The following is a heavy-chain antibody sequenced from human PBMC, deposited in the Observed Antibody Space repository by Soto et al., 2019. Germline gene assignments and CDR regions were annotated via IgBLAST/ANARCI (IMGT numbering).Heavy chain of an antibody. D-gene: IGHD2-21*01. Sequence: SETLSLACSFYVLSFVEYYCTWVRQPAENWLEWIGEINHSGSTNQNPSLKSRVTISVDTSKNQFSLKLRSVTAADTAVYYCARGISVMVAFERGAQDPYFFDSWSLGTLVTVSS. J-gene: IGHJ4*02. CDR2: INHSGST. V-gene: IGHV4-34*01. CDR1: VLSFVEYY. CDR3: ARGISVMVAFERGAQDPYFFDS.